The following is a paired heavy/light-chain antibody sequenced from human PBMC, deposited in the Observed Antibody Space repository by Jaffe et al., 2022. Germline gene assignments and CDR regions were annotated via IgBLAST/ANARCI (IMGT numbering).Heavy chain of an antibody. CDR2: ISNSGDNI. D-gene: IGHD1-26*01. CDR3: ASGQAFEDGAVDYFQF. J-gene: IGHJ1*01. CDR1: GLMFYRYE. Sequence: DVHLVESGGGLGQPGGSLRLACAASGLMFYRYEMNWVRQAPGKGLEWVSYISNSGDNIHYADSVKGRFTVSRDNAKNSVYLQMTSLRAEDTAVYYCASGQAFEDGAVDYFQFWGRGTLVTVSS. V-gene: IGHV3-48*03.
Light chain of an antibody. CDR2: EAS. CDR1: QSVATY. Sequence: DIVLTQSPPTLSLSPGERATLSCRASQSVATYLAWYQHKPGQAPRLLIYEASNRVAGIPARFSGSGSGTDFTLTISSLLPEDFAVYYCQQRSNWPGVSFGGGTKVELK. V-gene: IGKV3-11*01. CDR3: QQRSNWPGVS. J-gene: IGKJ4*01.